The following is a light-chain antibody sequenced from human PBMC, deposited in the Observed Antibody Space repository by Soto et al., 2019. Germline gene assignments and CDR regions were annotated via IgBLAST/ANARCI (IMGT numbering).Light chain of an antibody. CDR3: AAWDASLNGVV. Sequence: QAVVTQPPSASGTPGQRVTISCSGSSSNIGSKTVNWYQQLPGTAPKLLIYSNNQRPSGVPDRFSGSKSGTSASLAISGLQSEDEADYYCAAWDASLNGVVFGGGTKLTVL. CDR2: SNN. CDR1: SSNIGSKT. V-gene: IGLV1-44*01. J-gene: IGLJ2*01.